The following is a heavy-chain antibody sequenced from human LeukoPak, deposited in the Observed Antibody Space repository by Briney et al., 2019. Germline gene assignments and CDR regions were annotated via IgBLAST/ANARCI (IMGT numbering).Heavy chain of an antibody. CDR3: AKDFSGGYSYGS. V-gene: IGHV3-9*01. J-gene: IGHJ5*02. CDR2: ISWNSGSI. CDR1: GFTFDDYD. Sequence: GGSLRLSCAASGFTFDDYDMHWVRQAPGKGLEWVSGISWNSGSIGYADSVKGRFTISRDNSKNTLYLQMNSLRAEDTAVYYCAKDFSGGYSYGSWGQGTLVTVSS. D-gene: IGHD5-18*01.